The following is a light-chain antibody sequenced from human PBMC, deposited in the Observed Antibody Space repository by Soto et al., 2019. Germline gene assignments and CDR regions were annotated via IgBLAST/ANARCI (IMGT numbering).Light chain of an antibody. Sequence: QSALTQPASVSGSPGQSITISCTGTSSDVGGYNYVSWYQQHPGKAPKLMIYDVSNRPSGVSNRFSGSKSGNTASLTISGLQAEDEADYYCSSYTSRVVFGGGTTLTVL. J-gene: IGLJ2*01. CDR1: SSDVGGYNY. CDR3: SSYTSRVV. CDR2: DVS. V-gene: IGLV2-14*01.